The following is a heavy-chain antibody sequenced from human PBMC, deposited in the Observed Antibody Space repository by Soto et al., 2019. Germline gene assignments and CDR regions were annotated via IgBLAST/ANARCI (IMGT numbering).Heavy chain of an antibody. D-gene: IGHD7-27*01. Sequence: GGSLRLSCAASGFDFDRHAINWVRQAPGEGLEWVSSISGGGVNTYYADSVKGRFTITRDTIKNTVFLQMNTLRVEDTAVYYCVKDQTGDLVWYFNLWGRGTLVTVS. CDR1: GFDFDRHA. J-gene: IGHJ2*01. CDR3: VKDQTGDLVWYFNL. CDR2: ISGGGVNT. V-gene: IGHV3-23*01.